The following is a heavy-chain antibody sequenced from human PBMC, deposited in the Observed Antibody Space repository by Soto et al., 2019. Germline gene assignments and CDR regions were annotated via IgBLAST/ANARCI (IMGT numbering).Heavy chain of an antibody. CDR3: AKGGSAYCSGGSCYHHFDY. V-gene: IGHV3-23*01. Sequence: EVQLLESGGGLVQPGGSLRLSCAASGFTFSNYAMTWVRQAPGKGLEWVSTISGRGVNTWYADSVKGRFTISRDNSKNTLYLQMNSLRAEDTAVYYCAKGGSAYCSGGSCYHHFDYWGQGTLATVSS. CDR2: ISGRGVNT. CDR1: GFTFSNYA. J-gene: IGHJ4*02. D-gene: IGHD2-15*01.